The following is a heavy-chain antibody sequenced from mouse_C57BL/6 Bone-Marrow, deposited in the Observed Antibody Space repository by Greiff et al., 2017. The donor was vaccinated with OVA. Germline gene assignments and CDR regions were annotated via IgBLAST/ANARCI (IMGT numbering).Heavy chain of an antibody. J-gene: IGHJ4*01. CDR2: IRSKSNNYAT. V-gene: IGHV10-1*01. D-gene: IGHD1-1*01. CDR3: VRRGYGSRGDAMDY. CDR1: GFSFNTYA. Sequence: EVKLMESGGGLVQPKGSLKLSCAASGFSFNTYAMNWVRQAPGKGLEWVARIRSKSNNYATYYADSVKDRFTISRDDSESMLYLQMNNLKTEDTAMYYCVRRGYGSRGDAMDYWGQGTSVTVSS.